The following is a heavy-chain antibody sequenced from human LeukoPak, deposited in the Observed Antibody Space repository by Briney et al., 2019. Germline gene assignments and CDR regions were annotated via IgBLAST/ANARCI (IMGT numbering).Heavy chain of an antibody. Sequence: PSETLSLTCTVSGGSISSYYWSWIRQPPGKGLEWIGYIYYSGSTNYNPSLKSRVTISVDTSKNQFSLKLSSVTAADTAVYYCARDLEDTLFGNWGQGTLVTVSS. J-gene: IGHJ4*02. CDR3: ARDLEDTLFGN. CDR1: GGSISSYY. CDR2: IYYSGST. D-gene: IGHD2-15*01. V-gene: IGHV4-59*01.